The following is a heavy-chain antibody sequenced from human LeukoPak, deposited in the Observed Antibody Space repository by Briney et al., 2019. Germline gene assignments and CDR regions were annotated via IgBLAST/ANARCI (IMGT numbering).Heavy chain of an antibody. CDR1: GGAISSYY. J-gene: IGHJ6*03. CDR3: ARGGYSYGYPRYYYYMDV. D-gene: IGHD5-18*01. Sequence: SETLSLTCTVSGGAISSYYWSWIRQPPGKGLEWIGYIYYSGSTNYNLSLMSRVTISVDTSKNQFSLKLSSVTAADTAVYYCARGGYSYGYPRYYYYMDVWGKGTTVTVSS. V-gene: IGHV4-59*01. CDR2: IYYSGST.